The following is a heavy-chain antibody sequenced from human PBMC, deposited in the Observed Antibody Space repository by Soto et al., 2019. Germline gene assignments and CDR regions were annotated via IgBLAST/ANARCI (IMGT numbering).Heavy chain of an antibody. D-gene: IGHD1-26*01. CDR3: ARYSGSYWHYLDF. Sequence: PGESLKISCKGSGYSFASHWVAWVRQMPEKGLEWIGTIYPGDSDTKYSSAFRDHVTISADTSVPTAYLQWRSLEATDSAIYYCARYSGSYWHYLDFWGQGTLVTVSS. V-gene: IGHV5-51*01. CDR2: IYPGDSDT. CDR1: GYSFASHW. J-gene: IGHJ4*02.